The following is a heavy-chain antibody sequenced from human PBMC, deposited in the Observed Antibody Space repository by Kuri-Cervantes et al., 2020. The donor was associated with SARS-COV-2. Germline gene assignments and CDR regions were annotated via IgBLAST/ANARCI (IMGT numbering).Heavy chain of an antibody. CDR3: ARSQVLKHLDWSSKLSFRYYVDF. J-gene: IGHJ6*04. CDR2: IYTSGST. D-gene: IGHD3-16*01. V-gene: IGHV4-61*02. Sequence: SETLSLTCTVSGGSISSGSYYWSWIRQPAGKGLEWIGRIYTSGSTNYNPSLKSRVTISVDTSRSQLSLTLHSVTAADTAEYFCARSQVLKHLDWSSKLSFRYYVDFWYKGTTVTVSS. CDR1: GGSISSGSYY.